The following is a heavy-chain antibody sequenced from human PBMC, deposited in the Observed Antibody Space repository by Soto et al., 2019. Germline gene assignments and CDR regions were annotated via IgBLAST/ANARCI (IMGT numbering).Heavy chain of an antibody. J-gene: IGHJ4*02. CDR2: FDPEDGET. CDR1: GYTLTELS. D-gene: IGHD6-13*01. V-gene: IGHV1-24*01. Sequence: AASVKVSCKVSGYTLTELSMHWVRQAPGKGLEWMGGFDPEDGETIYAQKFQGRVTITADKSTSTAYMELSSLRSEDTAVYYCARDISAAAGKGSSLWGQGTLVTVSS. CDR3: ARDISAAAGKGSSL.